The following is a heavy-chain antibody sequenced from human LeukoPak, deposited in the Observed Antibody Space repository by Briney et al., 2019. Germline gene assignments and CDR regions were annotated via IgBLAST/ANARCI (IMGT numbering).Heavy chain of an antibody. CDR3: ASSELGYCSGGSCSFDY. Sequence: SETLSLTCTVSSGSISTSNYYWGWVRQPPGKALEWIGNIFYSGSTNYNPSLKSRVTISVDTSKNQFSLKLSSVTAADTAVYYCASSELGYCSGGSCSFDYWGQGTLVTVSS. CDR2: IFYSGST. D-gene: IGHD2-15*01. V-gene: IGHV4-61*05. CDR1: SGSISTSNYY. J-gene: IGHJ4*02.